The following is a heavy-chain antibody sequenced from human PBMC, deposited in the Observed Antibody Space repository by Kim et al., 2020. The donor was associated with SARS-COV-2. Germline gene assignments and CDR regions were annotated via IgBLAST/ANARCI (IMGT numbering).Heavy chain of an antibody. CDR2: K. J-gene: IGHJ4*02. Sequence: KPYNPTLKTRLTIPKDTSKNQVLLTMTNMDPVDTATYYCAHRRSENYFDYWGQGTLVTVSS. CDR3: AHRRSENYFDY. V-gene: IGHV2-5*01.